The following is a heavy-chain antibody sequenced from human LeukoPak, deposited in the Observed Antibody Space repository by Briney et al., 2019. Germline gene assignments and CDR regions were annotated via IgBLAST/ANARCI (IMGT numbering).Heavy chain of an antibody. CDR3: ARGPSFYDFWSGHSINYYYYYMDV. Sequence: GGSLRLSCAASGFTFSSYSMNWVRQAPGTGLEWVAVISYDGSNKYYADSVKGRFTISRDNSKNTLYLQMNSLRAEDTAVCYCARGPSFYDFWSGHSINYYYYYMDVWGKGTTVTVSS. J-gene: IGHJ6*03. CDR2: ISYDGSNK. D-gene: IGHD3-3*01. V-gene: IGHV3-30*03. CDR1: GFTFSSYS.